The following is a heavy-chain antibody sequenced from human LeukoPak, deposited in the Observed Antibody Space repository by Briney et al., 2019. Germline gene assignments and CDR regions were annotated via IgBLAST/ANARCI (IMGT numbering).Heavy chain of an antibody. J-gene: IGHJ5*02. V-gene: IGHV6-1*01. D-gene: IGHD1-26*01. CDR2: TYYRSKWYN. CDR1: GDSVSSNSAA. Sequence: SQTLSLTCAIPGDSVSSNSAAWIWIRQSPSRGLEWLARTYYRSKWYNDYAVSVKSRITINPDTSKNQFSLQLNSVTPEDTAVYYCAREGEVGTTWSWFDPWGQGTLVTVSS. CDR3: AREGEVGTTWSWFDP.